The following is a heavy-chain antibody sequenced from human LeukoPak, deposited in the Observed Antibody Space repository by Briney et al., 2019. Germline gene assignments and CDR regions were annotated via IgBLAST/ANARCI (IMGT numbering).Heavy chain of an antibody. V-gene: IGHV3-48*03. D-gene: IGHD6-19*01. CDR2: ISSSGSTI. Sequence: GGSLRLSCAASGFTFSSYEMNWVRQAPGKGLEWVSYISSSGSTIYYADSVKGRFTISRDSAKNSLFLQMNILRVEDTAVYYCATSLSGWGTYHYMDVWGKGTTVTISS. J-gene: IGHJ6*03. CDR1: GFTFSSYE. CDR3: ATSLSGWGTYHYMDV.